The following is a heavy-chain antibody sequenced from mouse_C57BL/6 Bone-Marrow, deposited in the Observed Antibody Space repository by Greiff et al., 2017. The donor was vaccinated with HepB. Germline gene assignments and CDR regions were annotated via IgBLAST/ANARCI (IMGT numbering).Heavy chain of an antibody. CDR1: GFTFSSYA. V-gene: IGHV5-4*01. CDR3: ARGRWLLQEFAY. Sequence: EVQGVESGGGLVKPGGSLKLSCAASGFTFSSYAMSWVRQTPEKRLEWVATISDGGSYTYYPDNVKGRFTISRDNAKNNLYLQMSHLKSEDTAMYYCARGRWLLQEFAYWGQGTLVTVSA. CDR2: ISDGGSYT. D-gene: IGHD2-3*01. J-gene: IGHJ3*01.